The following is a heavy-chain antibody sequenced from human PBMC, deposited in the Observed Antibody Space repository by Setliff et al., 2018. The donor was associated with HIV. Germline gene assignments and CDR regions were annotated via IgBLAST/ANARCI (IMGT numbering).Heavy chain of an antibody. CDR2: MNPNSGNT. D-gene: IGHD2-15*01. CDR1: GYTFLTYD. J-gene: IGHJ4*02. V-gene: IGHV1-8*02. CDR3: ARVATESQTGDYFDY. Sequence: ASVKVSCKASGYTFLTYDINWVRQATGQGLEWVGWMNPNSGNTGYAQKFQGRVTLTRNTSISTAYMELSSLGSEDTAVYSCARVATESQTGDYFDYWGQGTLVTVSS.